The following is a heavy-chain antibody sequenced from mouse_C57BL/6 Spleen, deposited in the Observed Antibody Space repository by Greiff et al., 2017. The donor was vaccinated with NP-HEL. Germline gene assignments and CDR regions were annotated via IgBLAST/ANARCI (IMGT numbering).Heavy chain of an antibody. CDR1: GFSLTSYG. CDR2: IWSDGST. D-gene: IGHD2-2*01. V-gene: IGHV2-6-1*01. J-gene: IGHJ2*01. CDR3: ARHGTVGYEWYFDY. Sequence: VKLVESGPGLVAPSQSLSITCTVSGFSLTSYGVHWVRQPPGKGLEWLVVIWSDGSTTYNSALKSRLSISKDNSKSQVFLKMNSLQTDDTAMYYCARHGTVGYEWYFDYWGQGTTLTVSS.